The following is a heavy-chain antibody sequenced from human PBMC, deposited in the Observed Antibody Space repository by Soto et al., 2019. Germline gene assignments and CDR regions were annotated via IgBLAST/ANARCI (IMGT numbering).Heavy chain of an antibody. CDR1: GGSISSSSYY. CDR3: ARQSGGAVAPDHLYIWGSYRSGAFDI. J-gene: IGHJ3*02. V-gene: IGHV4-39*01. CDR2: IYYSGST. D-gene: IGHD3-16*02. Sequence: QLQLQESGPGLVKPSETLSLTCTVSGGSISSSSYYWGWIRQPPGKGLEWIGSIYYSGSTYYNPSLKSRVTISVDTSKNQFSLKLSSVTAADTAVYYCARQSGGAVAPDHLYIWGSYRSGAFDIWGQGTMVTVSS.